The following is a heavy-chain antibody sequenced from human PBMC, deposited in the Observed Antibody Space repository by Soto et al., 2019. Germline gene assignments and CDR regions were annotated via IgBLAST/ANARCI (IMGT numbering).Heavy chain of an antibody. CDR3: TRHGRQWLGNDY. Sequence: GGSLRLSCAASGFTFSDSAIHWVRQASGKGLEWVGRIRSKANNYATLYGASVKGRFTISRDDEKNTIYLQMNSLQIEDTAVYYCTRHGRQWLGNDYWGQGTLVTVSS. CDR2: IRSKANNYAT. CDR1: GFTFSDSA. J-gene: IGHJ4*02. V-gene: IGHV3-73*01. D-gene: IGHD6-19*01.